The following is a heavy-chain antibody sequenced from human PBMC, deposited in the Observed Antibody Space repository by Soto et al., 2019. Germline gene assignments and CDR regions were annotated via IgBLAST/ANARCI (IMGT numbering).Heavy chain of an antibody. CDR3: ATYSSSWYVGY. V-gene: IGHV4-39*01. Sequence: SETLSLTCTVSGGSIRSISYYWGWIRQPPGKGLEWIGSIYYSGSTYYNPSLKSRVTISVDTSKNQFSLKLSSVTAADTAVYYCATYSSSWYVGYWGQGTLVTVSS. J-gene: IGHJ4*02. CDR2: IYYSGST. D-gene: IGHD6-13*01. CDR1: GGSIRSISYY.